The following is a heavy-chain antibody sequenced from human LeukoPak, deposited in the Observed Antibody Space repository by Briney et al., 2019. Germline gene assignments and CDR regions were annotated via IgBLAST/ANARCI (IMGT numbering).Heavy chain of an antibody. CDR3: AKDQGGWEHREFDY. CDR2: ISGSGGST. D-gene: IGHD4-23*01. Sequence: PGGSLRLSCAASGFTFSSYAMSWVRQAPGKGLEGVSAISGSGGSTYYADSVKGRFTISRDNSKNTLYLQMNSLRAEDTAVYYCAKDQGGWEHREFDYWGQGTLVTVSS. V-gene: IGHV3-23*01. J-gene: IGHJ4*02. CDR1: GFTFSSYA.